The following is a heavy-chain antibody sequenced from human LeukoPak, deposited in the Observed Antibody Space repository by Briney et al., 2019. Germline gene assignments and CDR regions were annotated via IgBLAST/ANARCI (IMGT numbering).Heavy chain of an antibody. D-gene: IGHD6-13*01. V-gene: IGHV3-21*01. J-gene: IGHJ3*02. CDR3: ARNRYGSSPDAFDI. CDR2: ISSSSTYI. Sequence: GGSLRLSCAASGFTFSSYSMNWVRQAPGKGLEWVSSISSSSTYIYYADSVKGRFTISRDNAKNSLHLQMNSLRAEDTAVYYCARNRYGSSPDAFDIWGQGTVVTVSS. CDR1: GFTFSSYS.